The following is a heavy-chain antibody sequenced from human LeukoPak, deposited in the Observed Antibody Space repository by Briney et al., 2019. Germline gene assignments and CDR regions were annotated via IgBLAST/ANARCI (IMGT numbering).Heavy chain of an antibody. CDR1: GFTFSNYN. Sequence: GGSLRLSCAASGFTFSNYNFYWVRQAPGKGLEWVSSISSTSSYIYYVDSMKGRFTISRDNAKNSLYLQMNSLRAEDTAVYYCARALWSGPVYYGMDVWGQGTTVTVSS. CDR3: ARALWSGPVYYGMDV. D-gene: IGHD3-10*01. CDR2: ISSTSSYI. V-gene: IGHV3-21*01. J-gene: IGHJ6*02.